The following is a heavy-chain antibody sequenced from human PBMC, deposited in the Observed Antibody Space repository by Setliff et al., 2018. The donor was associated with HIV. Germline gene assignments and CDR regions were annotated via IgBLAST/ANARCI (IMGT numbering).Heavy chain of an antibody. CDR1: GGTFSSYA. D-gene: IGHD2-8*01. J-gene: IGHJ4*02. CDR3: ASGSGYCKNGVCYIGVHRTPDKYYFDS. CDR2: INPSGGSA. V-gene: IGHV1-46*01. Sequence: ASVKVSCKASGGTFSSYAISWVRQAPGQGLEWMGIINPSGGSASYAQKFQGRVTMTRDTSTSTVYMELSSLRSEDTAVYYCASGSGYCKNGVCYIGVHRTPDKYYFDSWGQGALVTVSS.